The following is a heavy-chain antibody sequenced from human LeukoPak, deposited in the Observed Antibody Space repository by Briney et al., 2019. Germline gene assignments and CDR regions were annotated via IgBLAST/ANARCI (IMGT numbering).Heavy chain of an antibody. Sequence: PSETLSLTCTVSRGFISKYFWNWIRQPPGKGLEWLGYISFSGNTNYNSSLKSRITISVDPSKNQFFLNLTSPTAADTAVYYCARVGGTTIFGKVDPWGQGTLVTVSS. CDR1: RGFISKYF. CDR2: ISFSGNT. D-gene: IGHD3-3*01. V-gene: IGHV4-59*01. CDR3: ARVGGTTIFGKVDP. J-gene: IGHJ5*02.